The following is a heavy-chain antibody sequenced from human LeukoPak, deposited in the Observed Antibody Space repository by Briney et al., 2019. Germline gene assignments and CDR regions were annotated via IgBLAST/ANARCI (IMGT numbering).Heavy chain of an antibody. CDR3: ARDVEWELPEYYFDY. J-gene: IGHJ4*02. V-gene: IGHV3-23*01. D-gene: IGHD1-26*01. Sequence: GGSLRLSCAASGFPFSSYAMSWFRQTPGKGLEGVSSIIASGGTTYYADSVKGRFTISRDNSKNSLYLQMNSLRAEDTAVYYCARDVEWELPEYYFDYWGQGTLVTVSS. CDR1: GFPFSSYA. CDR2: IIASGGTT.